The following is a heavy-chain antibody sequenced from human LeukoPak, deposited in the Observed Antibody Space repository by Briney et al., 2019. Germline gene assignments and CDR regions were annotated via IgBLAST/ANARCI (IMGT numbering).Heavy chain of an antibody. D-gene: IGHD3-22*01. J-gene: IGHJ4*02. CDR1: GFTFSDYW. CDR2: IKQGGSEK. Sequence: GGSLRLSCAAPGFTFSDYWMSWVRQAPGKGLEWVANIKQGGSEKYYVDSVKGRFTISRDNAKNSLYLQMDSLRAEDTAVYYCAKDHYYDSSSYYGTDFDYWGQGTLVTVSS. CDR3: AKDHYYDSSSYYGTDFDY. V-gene: IGHV3-7*03.